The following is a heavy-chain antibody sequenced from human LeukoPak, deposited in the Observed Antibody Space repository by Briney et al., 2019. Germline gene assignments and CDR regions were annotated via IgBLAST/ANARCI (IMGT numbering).Heavy chain of an antibody. CDR2: INPSGGST. D-gene: IGHD3-10*01. Sequence: ASVKVSCTASGYTFTSYYMHWVRQAPGQGLEWMGIINPSGGSTSYAQKFQGRVTMTRDMSTSTVFMELSSLRSEDTAVYYCARNYYGSGTHYYYYYMDVWGKGTTVTVSS. CDR1: GYTFTSYY. V-gene: IGHV1-46*01. CDR3: ARNYYGSGTHYYYYYMDV. J-gene: IGHJ6*03.